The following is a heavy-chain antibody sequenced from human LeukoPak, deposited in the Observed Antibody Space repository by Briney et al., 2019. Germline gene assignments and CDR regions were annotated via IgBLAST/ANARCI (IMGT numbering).Heavy chain of an antibody. J-gene: IGHJ4*02. Sequence: SETLSLTCTVSGGSISTDNYCWGWIRQPPGKGLEWIGSYDRRGRTYYSPSLKSRVSISVDTSRDQFSLNLRSVTAADTAVYYCASSPWASSIGAVDYWGQGTLVTVSS. CDR1: GGSISTDNYC. D-gene: IGHD6-13*01. CDR2: YDRRGRT. V-gene: IGHV4-39*01. CDR3: ASSPWASSIGAVDY.